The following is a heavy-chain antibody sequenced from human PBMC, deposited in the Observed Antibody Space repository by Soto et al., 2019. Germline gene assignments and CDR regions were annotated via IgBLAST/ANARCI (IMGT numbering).Heavy chain of an antibody. CDR2: INQDGSEK. CDR1: GFTFSTSW. Sequence: EVHLVESGGGLVQPGGSLRLSCAASGFTFSTSWMDLVRQTPGKGLEWVANINQDGSEKNYVDSVKGRFTISRDNAKNSLFLQMSSLTAEDSGLYYCTRYLDFWGQGTLVTVSS. J-gene: IGHJ4*02. CDR3: TRYLDF. V-gene: IGHV3-7*01.